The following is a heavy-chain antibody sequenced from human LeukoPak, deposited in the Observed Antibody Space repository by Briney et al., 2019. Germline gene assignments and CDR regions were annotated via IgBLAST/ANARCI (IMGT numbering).Heavy chain of an antibody. CDR1: GFTFSSYS. Sequence: PGGSLRLSCAASGFTFSSYSMNWVRQAPGKGLEWVSSISSSSSYIYYADSVKGRFTISRDNAKNSLYLQMNSLRAEDTALYYCAKDRSIAVAGTIDYWGQGTLVTVSS. CDR3: AKDRSIAVAGTIDY. D-gene: IGHD6-19*01. V-gene: IGHV3-21*04. CDR2: ISSSSSYI. J-gene: IGHJ4*02.